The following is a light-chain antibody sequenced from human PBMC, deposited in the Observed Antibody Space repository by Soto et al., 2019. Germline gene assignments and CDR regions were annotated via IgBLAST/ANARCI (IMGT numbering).Light chain of an antibody. CDR1: ISDVAGYNY. CDR2: EVS. J-gene: IGLJ2*01. Sequence: QSALTQPASVSGSPGQSITISCTGTISDVAGYNYVSWYQQHPGKAPKLMIYEVSNRPSGVSNRFSGSKSGNTASLTSSGLQAEDEADYYCSSYTSISTLIFGGGTKVTVL. V-gene: IGLV2-14*01. CDR3: SSYTSISTLI.